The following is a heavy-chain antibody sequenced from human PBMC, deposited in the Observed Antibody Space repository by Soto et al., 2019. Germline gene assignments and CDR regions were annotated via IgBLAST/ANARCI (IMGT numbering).Heavy chain of an antibody. Sequence: GGSLRLSCAASGFTFSSYAMSWVRQAPGKGLEWVSAISGSGGSTYYADSVKGRFTISRDNSKNTLYLQMNSLRAEDTAVYYCAKLKGGWELLPDWFDPWGQGTLVTVSS. D-gene: IGHD1-26*01. CDR2: ISGSGGST. V-gene: IGHV3-23*01. CDR1: GFTFSSYA. CDR3: AKLKGGWELLPDWFDP. J-gene: IGHJ5*02.